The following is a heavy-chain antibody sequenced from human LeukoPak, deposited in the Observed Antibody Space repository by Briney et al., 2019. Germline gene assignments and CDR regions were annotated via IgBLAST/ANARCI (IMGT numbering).Heavy chain of an antibody. V-gene: IGHV3-48*03. CDR1: GFTFINYE. D-gene: IGHD3-10*01. Sequence: GGSLRLSCAGSGFTFINYEMNWVRQAPGKGLEWVSYISSSGNTIYYADSVKGRFTISIDNAKNSLYLQMNSLRTEDTAVYYCAGSGSSTYDYYYMDVWGKGTTVTVSS. J-gene: IGHJ6*03. CDR2: ISSSGNTI. CDR3: AGSGSSTYDYYYMDV.